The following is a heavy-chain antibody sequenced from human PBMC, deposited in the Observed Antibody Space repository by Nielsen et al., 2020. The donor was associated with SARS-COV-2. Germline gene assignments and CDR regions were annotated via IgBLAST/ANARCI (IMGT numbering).Heavy chain of an antibody. D-gene: IGHD3-10*01. CDR3: ARGSNYGYNWFDP. CDR2: ISATGNFI. Sequence: GESLKISCAASGFRFSSYAMSWVRQAPGKGLEWVSSISATGNFIFYADSVRGRFTISRDSAKTSLYLQMNSLRAEDTAVYYCARGSNYGYNWFDPWGQGTLVTVSS. CDR1: GFRFSSYA. V-gene: IGHV3-21*01. J-gene: IGHJ5*02.